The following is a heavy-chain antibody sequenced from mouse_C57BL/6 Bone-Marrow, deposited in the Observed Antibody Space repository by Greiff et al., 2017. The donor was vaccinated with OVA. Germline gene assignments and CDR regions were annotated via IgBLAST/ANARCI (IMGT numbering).Heavy chain of an antibody. D-gene: IGHD1-1*01. V-gene: IGHV1-54*01. Sequence: VQLQQSGAELVRPGTSVKVSCKASGYAFTDYFIEWVKQRPGKGLEWIGVINPGSGGTNYNEKFKGKATLTADKSYSTAYMQLSSLPSEDSAVYFCARTYYYGSSYEDYWGQGTTLTVSS. J-gene: IGHJ2*01. CDR1: GYAFTDYF. CDR2: INPGSGGT. CDR3: ARTYYYGSSYEDY.